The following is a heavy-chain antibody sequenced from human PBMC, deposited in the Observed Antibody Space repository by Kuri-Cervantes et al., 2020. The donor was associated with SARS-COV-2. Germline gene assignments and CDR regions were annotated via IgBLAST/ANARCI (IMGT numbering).Heavy chain of an antibody. V-gene: IGHV4-59*01. CDR1: GGSISSYY. J-gene: IGHJ6*03. CDR2: IYYSGST. D-gene: IGHD6-13*01. Sequence: SETLSLTCTVSGGSISSYYWSWIRQPPGKGLEWIGYIYYSGSTNYNPSLKSRVTISVDTSKNQFSLKLSSVTAADTAVYYCARDSRHDDSSSWYGSTYYYYYMDVWGKGTTVTVSS. CDR3: ARDSRHDDSSSWYGSTYYYYYMDV.